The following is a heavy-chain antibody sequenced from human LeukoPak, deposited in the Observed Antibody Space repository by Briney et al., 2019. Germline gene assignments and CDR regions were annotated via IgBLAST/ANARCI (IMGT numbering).Heavy chain of an antibody. CDR1: GFTFSSYE. D-gene: IGHD4-17*01. CDR3: GRDAPTTVTTFYYYYYMDV. Sequence: GGSLRLSCAASGFTFSSYEMNWVRQAPGKGLEWVSYISSSGSTIYYADSVKGRFTISRDNAKNSLYLQVNSLRAEDTAVYYCGRDAPTTVTTFYYYYYMDVWGKGTTVTVSS. CDR2: ISSSGSTI. V-gene: IGHV3-48*03. J-gene: IGHJ6*03.